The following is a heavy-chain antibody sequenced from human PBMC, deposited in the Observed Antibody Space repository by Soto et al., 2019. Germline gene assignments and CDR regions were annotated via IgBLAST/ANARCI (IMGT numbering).Heavy chain of an antibody. CDR3: ARDAWAGYSSGWYNY. Sequence: QVKLVQSGAELKKPGASVKVSCKASGYTFSSDGMSWVRQAPGQGLEWMGWVSANNGHTNYAQKFQGRVLMTTDTSATTVYMELRSLTSDDMAVYYCARDAWAGYSSGWYNYWGQGTLVTVSS. J-gene: IGHJ4*02. V-gene: IGHV1-18*03. CDR1: GYTFSSDG. D-gene: IGHD6-19*01. CDR2: VSANNGHT.